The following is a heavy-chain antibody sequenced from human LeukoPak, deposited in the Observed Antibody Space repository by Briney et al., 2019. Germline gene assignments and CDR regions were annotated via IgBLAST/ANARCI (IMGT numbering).Heavy chain of an antibody. V-gene: IGHV4-59*01. J-gene: IGHJ4*02. CDR3: ARNRVSCDY. Sequence: LETLSLTCTVSGGSISSYYSSWIRQPPGKGLEWIGYIYYSGSTNYNPSLKSRVTISLDTSKNQFSLKLSSVTAADTAVYYCARNRVSCDYWGQGTLVTVSS. CDR1: GGSISSYY. CDR2: IYYSGST. D-gene: IGHD2-15*01.